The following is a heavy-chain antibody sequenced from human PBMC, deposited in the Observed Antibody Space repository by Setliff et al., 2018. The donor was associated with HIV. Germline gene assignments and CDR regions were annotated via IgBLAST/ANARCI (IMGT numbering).Heavy chain of an antibody. CDR1: GGSINTGSYY. D-gene: IGHD3-10*01. J-gene: IGHJ4*02. CDR3: ARARGPEGYFDS. V-gene: IGHV4-39*07. Sequence: PSETLSLTCTVSGGSINTGSYYWGWIRQPPGKGLESIGTIYYSGSTYYKSSLKSRLTISVDTSKNQFSLKMSSVPAADTAVYYCARARGPEGYFDSWGQGTLVTVSS. CDR2: IYYSGST.